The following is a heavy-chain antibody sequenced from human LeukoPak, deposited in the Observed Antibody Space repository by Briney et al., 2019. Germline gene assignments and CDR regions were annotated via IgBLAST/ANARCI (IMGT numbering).Heavy chain of an antibody. CDR2: IRSSGSSI. V-gene: IGHV3-11*04. CDR3: ARVIRDGYTCDS. CDR1: GFIFSGYY. Sequence: GGSLGLSCAASGFIFSGYYMTWVRQAPGKGLECVSYIRSSGSSIYYSDSVKGRFTISRDNAKNSLFLQMNSLRAEDAGVYYCARVIRDGYTCDSWGQGTLVTVSS. J-gene: IGHJ4*02. D-gene: IGHD5-24*01.